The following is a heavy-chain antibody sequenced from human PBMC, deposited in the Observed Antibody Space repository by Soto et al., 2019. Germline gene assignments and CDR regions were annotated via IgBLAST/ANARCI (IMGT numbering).Heavy chain of an antibody. Sequence: AKLSCKAPGDTFTSYYMYWVQQYPGRGLEWMGIINPSGGSTSYAQKFQGRVTMTRDTSTSTVYMELSSLRSEDTAVYYCARVGRYSSSWRLKDNIVAFDIWGQATMVTVS. V-gene: IGHV1-46*01. J-gene: IGHJ3*02. D-gene: IGHD6-13*01. CDR1: GDTFTSYY. CDR2: INPSGGST. CDR3: ARVGRYSSSWRLKDNIVAFDI.